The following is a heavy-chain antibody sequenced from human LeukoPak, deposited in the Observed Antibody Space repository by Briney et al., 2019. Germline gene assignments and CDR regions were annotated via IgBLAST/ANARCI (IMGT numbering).Heavy chain of an antibody. V-gene: IGHV4-39*07. CDR1: GGSVTSRSSY. Sequence: PSEILSLTCSVSGGSVTSRSSYWGWVRQSPGKGLEWIGSVYYNGPTYYNPSLVSRVTISRDTSRNQFSLKLSSVTAADTAVYYCTRVAEGGTGGRLFDYWGQGTSVIVSS. CDR2: VYYNGPT. CDR3: TRVAEGGTGGRLFDY. D-gene: IGHD1-26*01. J-gene: IGHJ4*02.